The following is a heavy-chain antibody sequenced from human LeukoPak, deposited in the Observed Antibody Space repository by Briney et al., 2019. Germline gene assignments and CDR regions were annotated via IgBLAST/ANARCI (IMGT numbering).Heavy chain of an antibody. J-gene: IGHJ4*02. D-gene: IGHD3-3*01. Sequence: ASVKVSCKASGYTFTSYDIHWVRQATGQGLEWMGWMNPNSGNTGYAQKFQGRVTMTRNTSISTAYMELSSLRSEDTAVYYCARDVSYDFWSGYYGSQIDYWGQGTLVTVSS. V-gene: IGHV1-8*01. CDR3: ARDVSYDFWSGYYGSQIDY. CDR1: GYTFTSYD. CDR2: MNPNSGNT.